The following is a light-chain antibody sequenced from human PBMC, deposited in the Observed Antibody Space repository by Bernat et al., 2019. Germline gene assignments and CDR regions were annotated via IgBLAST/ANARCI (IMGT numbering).Light chain of an antibody. Sequence: EIVLTQSPGTLSLSPGERATLSCRASQSVSSSYLAWYQQKPGQAPRLLIYGASSRATGIPDRFSGSGSGTDFTLTISRLDPEDFAVYYCQQYGSSPQYTFGQSTKLAIK. V-gene: IGKV3-20*01. CDR3: QQYGSSPQYT. J-gene: IGKJ2*01. CDR2: GAS. CDR1: QSVSSSY.